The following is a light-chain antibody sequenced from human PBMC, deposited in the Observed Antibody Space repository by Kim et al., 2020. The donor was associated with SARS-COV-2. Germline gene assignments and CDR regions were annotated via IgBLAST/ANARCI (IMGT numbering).Light chain of an antibody. CDR2: DAS. CDR3: QQYNSYSWT. Sequence: ASVGDRVTITCRASQSISSWLAWYQQKPGKATKLLIYDASSLESGVPSRFSGSGSGTEFTLTISSLQPDDFATYYCQQYNSYSWTFGQGTKVDIK. J-gene: IGKJ1*01. V-gene: IGKV1-5*01. CDR1: QSISSW.